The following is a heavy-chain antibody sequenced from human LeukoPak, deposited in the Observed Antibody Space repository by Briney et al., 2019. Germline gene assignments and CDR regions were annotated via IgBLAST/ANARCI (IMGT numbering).Heavy chain of an antibody. D-gene: IGHD1-14*01. CDR1: GYTFTSYG. CDR3: ARDNHIPEIDPFDY. CDR2: ISAYNGNT. J-gene: IGHJ4*02. V-gene: IGHV1-18*01. Sequence: ASVKVSCKASGYTFTSYGISWVRQAPGQGLEWMGWISAYNGNTNYAQKLQGRVTMTTDTSTSTAYMELRSLRSDDTAVYYCARDNHIPEIDPFDYWGQGTLVTVSS.